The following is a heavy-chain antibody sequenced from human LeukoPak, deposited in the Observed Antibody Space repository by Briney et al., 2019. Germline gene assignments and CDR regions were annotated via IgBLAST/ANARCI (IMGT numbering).Heavy chain of an antibody. D-gene: IGHD2-21*02. Sequence: SETLSLTCTVSGGSISSDYWIWIRQSAGKGLEWIGRIYTSGSTNYNPSLKSRVTMSVDTSKNQFSLKLTSVTAADTAVYYCAGQSNCGGDCYSIWFDPWGQGTLVTVSS. CDR2: IYTSGST. CDR3: AGQSNCGGDCYSIWFDP. V-gene: IGHV4-4*07. J-gene: IGHJ5*02. CDR1: GGSISSDY.